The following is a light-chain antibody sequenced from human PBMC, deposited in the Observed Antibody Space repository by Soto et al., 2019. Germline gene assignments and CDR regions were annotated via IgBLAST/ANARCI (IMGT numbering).Light chain of an antibody. V-gene: IGKV3-20*01. Sequence: EIVLTQSPGTLSLSPGERATLSCRASQRINTSYLAWYQQKPGQAPRLLISGTSIRATGIPDRFSGSGSGTDFTLTISRLESEDFAVYYCQQYGSSRTFGQGTKVETK. CDR3: QQYGSSRT. J-gene: IGKJ1*01. CDR1: QRINTSY. CDR2: GTS.